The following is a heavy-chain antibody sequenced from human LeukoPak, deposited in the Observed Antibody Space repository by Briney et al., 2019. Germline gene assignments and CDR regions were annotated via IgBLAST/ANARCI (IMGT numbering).Heavy chain of an antibody. J-gene: IGHJ4*02. CDR1: GSTFNSYA. CDR2: ISGSGGST. D-gene: IGHD4-17*01. Sequence: GGSLRLSCAASGSTFNSYAISWVRQAPGKGLEWVSAISGSGGSTYYADSVKGRFTISRDSSKNRLYLQMNSLRAEDTAVYYCAKYGMTTVTYIDYWGQGTLVIVSS. V-gene: IGHV3-23*01. CDR3: AKYGMTTVTYIDY.